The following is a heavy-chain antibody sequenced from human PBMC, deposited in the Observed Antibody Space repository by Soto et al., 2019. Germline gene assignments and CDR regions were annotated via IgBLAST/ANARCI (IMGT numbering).Heavy chain of an antibody. V-gene: IGHV4-59*01. CDR2: IFHSGNA. Sequence: SLTCTVSGGSIRNVYWSWIRQPPGKGLEWIGFIFHSGNAKYNPSLKSRVTISVDTSKNQFSLSLDSVTAADTAVYFCARAHAPTLPFDYWGQGTLVTVSS. CDR3: ARAHAPTLPFDY. CDR1: GGSIRNVY. J-gene: IGHJ4*01. D-gene: IGHD2-2*01.